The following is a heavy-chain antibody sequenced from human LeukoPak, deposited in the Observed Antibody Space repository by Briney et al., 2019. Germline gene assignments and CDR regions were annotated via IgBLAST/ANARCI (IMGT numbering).Heavy chain of an antibody. Sequence: SSETLSLTCTVSGGSISSYYWSWIRQPPGKGLEWIGYIYYSGSTNYNPSLKSRVTISVDTSKNQFSLKLSSVTAADTAVYYCARGLLGRNYYDSSGYYSAYYFDYWGQGTLVTVSS. D-gene: IGHD3-22*01. J-gene: IGHJ4*02. V-gene: IGHV4-59*01. CDR2: IYYSGST. CDR3: ARGLLGRNYYDSSGYYSAYYFDY. CDR1: GGSISSYY.